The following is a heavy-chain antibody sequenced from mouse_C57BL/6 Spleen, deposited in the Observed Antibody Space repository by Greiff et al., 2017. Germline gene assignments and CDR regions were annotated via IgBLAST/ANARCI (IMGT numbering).Heavy chain of an antibody. J-gene: IGHJ2*01. CDR2: IHPNSGST. CDR1: GYTFTSYW. D-gene: IGHD1-1*01. Sequence: QVQLQQPGAELVKPGASVKLSCKASGYTFTSYWMHWVKQRPGQGLEWIGMIHPNSGSTNYNEEFKSKATLTVDKSSSTAYMQLSSLTSEDSEVDYYASQLYAPYYFDYWGQGTTLTVSS. CDR3: ASQLYAPYYFDY. V-gene: IGHV1-64*01.